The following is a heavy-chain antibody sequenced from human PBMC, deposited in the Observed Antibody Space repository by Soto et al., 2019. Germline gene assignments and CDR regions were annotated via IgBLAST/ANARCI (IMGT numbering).Heavy chain of an antibody. CDR2: IYYSGST. J-gene: IGHJ4*02. CDR1: GGSISSYY. CDR3: ARDHRSDSSSSYFDY. V-gene: IGHV4-59*01. Sequence: PSETLSLTCTVSGGSISSYYWSWIRQPPGKGLERIGYIYYSGSTNYNPSLKSRVTISVDTSKNQFSLKLSSVTAADTAVYYCARDHRSDSSSSYFDYWGQGTLVTVSS. D-gene: IGHD6-13*01.